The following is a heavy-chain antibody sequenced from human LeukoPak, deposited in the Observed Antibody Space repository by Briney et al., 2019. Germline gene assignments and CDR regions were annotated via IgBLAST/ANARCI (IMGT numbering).Heavy chain of an antibody. CDR1: GFTFSDYY. V-gene: IGHV3-11*04. Sequence: PGGSLRLSCAASGFTFSDYYMSWLRQAPGKGLEWVSYISSSGSTIYYADSVKGRFTISRDNAKNSLYLQMNSLRAEDTAVYYCARVVATIANWFDPWGQGTLVTVSS. D-gene: IGHD5-12*01. CDR3: ARVVATIANWFDP. J-gene: IGHJ5*02. CDR2: ISSSGSTI.